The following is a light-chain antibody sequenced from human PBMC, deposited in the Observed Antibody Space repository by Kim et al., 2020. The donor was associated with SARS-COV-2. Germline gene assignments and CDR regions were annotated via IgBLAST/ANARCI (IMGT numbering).Light chain of an antibody. CDR1: ILGKKY. V-gene: IGLV3-27*01. Sequence: SYELTQSSSVSVSPGQTATVTCSGDILGKKYVRWFQQKPGQAPVLIIYKDTERPSGITERFSGYNSGTTATLTISGAQIEDEADYYCYSAADSTGV. J-gene: IGLJ3*02. CDR2: KDT. CDR3: YSAADSTGV.